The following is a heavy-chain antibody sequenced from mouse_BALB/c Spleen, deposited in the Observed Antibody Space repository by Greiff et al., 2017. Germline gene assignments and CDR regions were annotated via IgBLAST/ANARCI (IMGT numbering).Heavy chain of an antibody. J-gene: IGHJ3*01. Sequence: EVHLVESGGGLVQPTGSLKLSCAASGFTFTTYAMNWVRQAPGTGLEWVARIRSKSNNYATYYADSVKDRVTISRDDSQSMLYLQMNNLKTEDTAMYYCVRQGNFAWLAYWGQGTLVTVSA. V-gene: IGHV10-1*02. D-gene: IGHD2-1*01. CDR2: IRSKSNNYAT. CDR1: GFTFTTYA. CDR3: VRQGNFAWLAY.